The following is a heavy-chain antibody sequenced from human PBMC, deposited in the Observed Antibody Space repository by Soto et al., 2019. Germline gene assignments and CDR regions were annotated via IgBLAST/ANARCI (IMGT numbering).Heavy chain of an antibody. Sequence: LRLSCAASGVSFGRYALSWVRQAPGKGLEWVSTISGSDGKTFYADSVKGRFSISRDTSQSTLYLQMNSLRADDTAMYYCARWSYLDYWGQGTRVTVSS. CDR2: ISGSDGKT. J-gene: IGHJ4*02. CDR3: ARWSYLDY. CDR1: GVSFGRYA. D-gene: IGHD3-3*01. V-gene: IGHV3-23*01.